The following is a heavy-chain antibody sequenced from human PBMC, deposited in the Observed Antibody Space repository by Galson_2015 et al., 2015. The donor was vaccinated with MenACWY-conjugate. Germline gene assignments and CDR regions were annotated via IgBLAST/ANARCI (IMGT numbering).Heavy chain of an antibody. CDR2: IYYSGST. CDR1: GGSISSYY. Sequence: SETLSLTCTVSGGSISSYYWSWIRQPPGKGLEWIGYIYYSGSTNYNPSLKSRVTTSVDTSKNQFSLKLSSVTAADTAVYYCARQRLYYDSSGYQYYFDYWGQGTLVTVSS. V-gene: IGHV4-59*08. CDR3: ARQRLYYDSSGYQYYFDY. D-gene: IGHD3-22*01. J-gene: IGHJ4*02.